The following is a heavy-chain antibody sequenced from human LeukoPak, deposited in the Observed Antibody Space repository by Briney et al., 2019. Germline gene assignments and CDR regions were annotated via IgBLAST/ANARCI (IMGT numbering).Heavy chain of an antibody. J-gene: IGHJ6*02. V-gene: IGHV3-66*02. Sequence: GGSLRLSCAASGFTVSSNYMSWVRQAPGKGLELVSAIYSGGSTYYADSVKGRFTISRDNSKNTLYLQMNSLRAEDTAVYYCAGEQLLPDYYYGMDVWGQGTTVTVSS. CDR3: AGEQLLPDYYYGMDV. D-gene: IGHD6-6*01. CDR1: GFTVSSNY. CDR2: IYSGGST.